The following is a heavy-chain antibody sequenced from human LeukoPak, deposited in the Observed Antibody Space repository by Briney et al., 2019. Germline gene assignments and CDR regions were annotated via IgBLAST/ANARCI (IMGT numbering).Heavy chain of an antibody. CDR1: GFTFGDYS. CDR2: IRSKTYGGTT. J-gene: IGHJ4*02. V-gene: IGHV3-49*04. CDR3: TRESRDDYNYWGRKFDY. Sequence: GRSLRLSCTASGFTFGDYSMTWVGQAPGKGLEWVGFIRSKTYGGTTEYAASVKGRFTISRDDSKSIAYLQMNSLKTEDTAVYYCTRESRDDYNYWGRKFDYWGQGTLVTVSS. D-gene: IGHD5-24*01.